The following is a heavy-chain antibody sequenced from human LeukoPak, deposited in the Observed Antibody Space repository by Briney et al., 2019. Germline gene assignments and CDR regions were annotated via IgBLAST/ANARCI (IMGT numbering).Heavy chain of an antibody. V-gene: IGHV1-24*01. J-gene: IGHJ4*02. D-gene: IGHD3-22*01. Sequence: ASVKVSCKFSGYTLTELSMHWVRQAPGKGLEWMGGFDPEDGETIYAQKFQGRVTMTEDTSTDTAYMELSSLRSEDTAVYYCATRSPYYYDSSGYRFDYWGQGTLVTVSS. CDR2: FDPEDGET. CDR1: GYTLTELS. CDR3: ATRSPYYYDSSGYRFDY.